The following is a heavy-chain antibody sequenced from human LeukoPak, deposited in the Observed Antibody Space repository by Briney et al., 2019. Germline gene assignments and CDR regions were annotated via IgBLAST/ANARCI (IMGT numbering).Heavy chain of an antibody. CDR2: INPNSGGT. CDR3: ARPSSGYYYNPVYYFDY. J-gene: IGHJ4*02. D-gene: IGHD3-22*01. V-gene: IGHV1-2*02. CDR1: GYTFTGYY. Sequence: ASVKVSCKASGYTFTGYYMHWVRQAPGQGLEWMGWINPNSGGTNYAQKFQGRVTMTRDTSISTAYMELSRLRSDDTAVYYCARPSSGYYYNPVYYFDYWGQGTLVTVSS.